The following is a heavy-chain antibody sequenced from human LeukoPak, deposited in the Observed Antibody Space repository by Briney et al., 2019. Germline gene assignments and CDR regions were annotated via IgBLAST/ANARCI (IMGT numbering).Heavy chain of an antibody. CDR1: GGSISSGSYY. CDR2: IYTSGST. V-gene: IGHV4-61*02. Sequence: SQTLSLTCTVSGGSISSGSYYWSWIRQPAGNGLEWIGRIYTSGSTNYNPSLKSRVTISVDTSKNQFSLKLSSVTAADTAVYYCASSERWLQKLDAFDIWGQGTMVTVSS. CDR3: ASSERWLQKLDAFDI. D-gene: IGHD5-24*01. J-gene: IGHJ3*02.